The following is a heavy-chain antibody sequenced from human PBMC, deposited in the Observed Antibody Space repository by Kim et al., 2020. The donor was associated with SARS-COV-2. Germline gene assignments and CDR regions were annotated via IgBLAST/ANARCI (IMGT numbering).Heavy chain of an antibody. Sequence: ESVKGRFTVSRDNSKNTLYLQMNSLRGEDTAVYCCAKDLPNRWTFDYWGQGTLVVVSS. CDR3: AKDLPNRWTFDY. D-gene: IGHD1-1*01. J-gene: IGHJ4*02. V-gene: IGHV3-30*02.